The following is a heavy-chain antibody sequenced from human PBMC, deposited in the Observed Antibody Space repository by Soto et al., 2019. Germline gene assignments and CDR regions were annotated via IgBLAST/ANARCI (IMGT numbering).Heavy chain of an antibody. D-gene: IGHD4-17*01. CDR3: AKDLLLTTVTTVGD. J-gene: IGHJ4*02. V-gene: IGHV3-30*18. Sequence: QVQLVESGGGVVQPGRSPRLSCAASGFTFSTYGMHWVRQAPGKGLEWVAVISYDGSNKYYADSVKGRFTISRDNSKNTLWLQMDSLRAEDTAVYYCAKDLLLTTVTTVGDWGQGTLVTVSS. CDR2: ISYDGSNK. CDR1: GFTFSTYG.